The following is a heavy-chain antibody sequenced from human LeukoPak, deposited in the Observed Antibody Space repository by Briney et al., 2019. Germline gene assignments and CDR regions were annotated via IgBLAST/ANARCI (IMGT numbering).Heavy chain of an antibody. V-gene: IGHV3-48*02. J-gene: IGHJ4*02. D-gene: IGHD1-26*01. CDR1: GFTFSSYS. CDR3: ARDFIYSGSYSR. Sequence: PGGSLRLSCAASGFTFSSYSMTWVRQAPGRGLEWVSYISSSSTIYYADSVKGRFTISRDNAKNSLYLQMNSLRDEDTAVYYCARDFIYSGSYSRWGQGTLVTVSS. CDR2: ISSSSTI.